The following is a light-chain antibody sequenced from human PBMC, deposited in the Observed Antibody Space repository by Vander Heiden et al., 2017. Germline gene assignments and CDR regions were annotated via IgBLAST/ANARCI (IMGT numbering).Light chain of an antibody. CDR3: YSTDSSGNHRGV. CDR2: EDS. V-gene: IGLV3-10*01. J-gene: IGLJ2*01. Sequence: SYDLTHPPAMSVSLGRTSRITCSGHACPNQYAYWYHQKSGQAPGLVIYEDSKRPSGITERYSGSSSGTMATLTISGAQVEDEADYYCYSTDSSGNHRGVFGGGTKLTVL. CDR1: ACPNQY.